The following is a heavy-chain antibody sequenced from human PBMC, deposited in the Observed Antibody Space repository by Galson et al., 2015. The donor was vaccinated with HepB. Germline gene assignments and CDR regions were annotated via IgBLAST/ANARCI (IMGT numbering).Heavy chain of an antibody. D-gene: IGHD2-15*01. CDR1: GFTFSSYA. CDR2: ITGSDGST. CDR3: AKDHGAATGWPDY. Sequence: SLRLSCAVSGFTFSSYAMTWVRQAPGKGLEWVSIITGSDGSTHYADSVKGRFTISRDNSKNTLYLQMNSLRAEDTAVYYCAKDHGAATGWPDYRGQGTLVTVSS. J-gene: IGHJ4*02. V-gene: IGHV3-23*01.